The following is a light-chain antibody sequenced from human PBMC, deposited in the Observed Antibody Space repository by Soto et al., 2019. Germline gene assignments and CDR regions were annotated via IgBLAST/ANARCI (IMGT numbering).Light chain of an antibody. CDR1: SSDVGRFNF. V-gene: IGLV2-14*01. Sequence: QSVLTQPASVSGSPGQSITISCTGTSSDVGRFNFVSWFQQHPGKAPKLLIYEVTKRPSGVSNRFSGSKSGNTASLTISGLQTEDEADYYCSSYTTRSTDVFGTGTKVTVL. CDR2: EVT. J-gene: IGLJ1*01. CDR3: SSYTTRSTDV.